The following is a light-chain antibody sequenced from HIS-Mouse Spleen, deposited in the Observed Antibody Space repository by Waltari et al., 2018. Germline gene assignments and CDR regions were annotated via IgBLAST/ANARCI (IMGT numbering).Light chain of an antibody. CDR2: KDS. V-gene: IGLV3-25*03. CDR3: QSADSSGTYV. Sequence: SYELTQPPSVSVSPGQTARITCSGDALPKQYAYWYQQKPGQAPDLVIYKDSERPSGIPERFSGSSSGTTVTLTISGVQAEDEADYYCQSADSSGTYVFGTGTKVTVL. CDR1: ALPKQY. J-gene: IGLJ1*01.